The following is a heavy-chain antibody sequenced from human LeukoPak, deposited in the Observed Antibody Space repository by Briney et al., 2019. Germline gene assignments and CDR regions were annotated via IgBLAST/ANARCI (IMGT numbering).Heavy chain of an antibody. CDR2: INPNSGGT. D-gene: IGHD2-2*01. J-gene: IGHJ3*02. CDR3: ARVNQLLGGYTFDM. V-gene: IGHV1-2*02. CDR1: GYTFTVYY. Sequence: ASVKVSFKASGYTFTVYYIHWVRQAPGQGPEWMGWINPNSGGTNYALNFQGRVTMTRDTSITTAYMDLSRLRSDDTAFYYCARVNQLLGGYTFDMWGQGTLITVSS.